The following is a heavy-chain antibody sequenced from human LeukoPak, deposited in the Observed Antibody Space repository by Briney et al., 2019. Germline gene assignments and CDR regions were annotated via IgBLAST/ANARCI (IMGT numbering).Heavy chain of an antibody. Sequence: QPGGSLRLSCAASGFTFSSYGMHWVRQAPGKGLEGVAFIRYDGSNKYYADSVKGRFTISRDNSKNTLYLQMDSLRAEDTAVYYCAKEMWGNYYDSSGYYYVRAPFDYWGQGTLVTVSS. V-gene: IGHV3-30*02. D-gene: IGHD3-22*01. CDR3: AKEMWGNYYDSSGYYYVRAPFDY. CDR1: GFTFSSYG. CDR2: IRYDGSNK. J-gene: IGHJ4*02.